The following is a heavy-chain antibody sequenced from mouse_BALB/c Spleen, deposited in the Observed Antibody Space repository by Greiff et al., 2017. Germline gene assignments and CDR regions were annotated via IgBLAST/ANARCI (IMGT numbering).Heavy chain of an antibody. D-gene: IGHD1-1*01. Sequence: DVHLVESGGGLVKPGGSLKLSCAASGFTFSDYYMYWVRQTPEKRLEWVATISDGGSYTYYPDSVKGRFTISRDNAKNNLYLQMSSLKSEDTAMYYCARDGDYGSGFAYWGQGTLVTVSA. J-gene: IGHJ3*01. CDR1: GFTFSDYY. V-gene: IGHV5-4*02. CDR3: ARDGDYGSGFAY. CDR2: ISDGGSYT.